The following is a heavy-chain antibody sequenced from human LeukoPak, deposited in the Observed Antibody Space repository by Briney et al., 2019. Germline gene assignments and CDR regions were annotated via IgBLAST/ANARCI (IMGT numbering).Heavy chain of an antibody. J-gene: IGHJ5*02. CDR3: ARRRAGSTMRRLDP. V-gene: IGHV1-8*01. Sequence: GASVKVSCKASGYTFSSYDINWVRQATGKGLEWMGWMNPNSGNTGYAQKFQGRVTMTRNTSISTAYMEMSSLRSEDTAVYYCARRRAGSTMRRLDPWGQGTLVTVSS. CDR2: MNPNSGNT. D-gene: IGHD3-10*01. CDR1: GYTFSSYD.